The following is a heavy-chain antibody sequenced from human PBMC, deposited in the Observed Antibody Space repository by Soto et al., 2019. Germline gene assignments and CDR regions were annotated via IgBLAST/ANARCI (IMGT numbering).Heavy chain of an antibody. V-gene: IGHV1-46*01. CDR1: RDTFTSYY. CDR2: INPHGGST. D-gene: IGHD1-26*01. CDR3: ARSSGGNFGIIIEGTNWFAP. J-gene: IGHJ5*02. Sequence: GGSVKVSFKAPRDTFTSYYINLVRQAPGQGLEWMGVINPHGGSTAYAQKFKGRVTLTRDTSASTVYMEVSSLTSEDTAMYYCARSSGGNFGIIIEGTNWFAPWGQGTMVTVSS.